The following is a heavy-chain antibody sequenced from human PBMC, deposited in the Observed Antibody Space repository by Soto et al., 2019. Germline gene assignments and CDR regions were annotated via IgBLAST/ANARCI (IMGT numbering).Heavy chain of an antibody. Sequence: EVQLLESGGGLARPGCSLRLSCVASGFIFSDYAMTWIRQAPGKGLEWVATISASGGNIEYTDSLKGRFTISRDNSKKTVYLQINGLTADDTAVHYCAKVAGGLGYFDLWGRGTLVTVSS. D-gene: IGHD3-16*01. V-gene: IGHV3-23*01. CDR1: GFIFSDYA. CDR3: AKVAGGLGYFDL. CDR2: ISASGGNI. J-gene: IGHJ2*01.